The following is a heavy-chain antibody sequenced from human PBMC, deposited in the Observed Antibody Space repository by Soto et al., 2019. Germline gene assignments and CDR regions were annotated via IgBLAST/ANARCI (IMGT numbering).Heavy chain of an antibody. V-gene: IGHV3-15*07. CDR1: GFTFSNVW. CDR2: IKSKTDGGTV. D-gene: IGHD5-18*01. Sequence: PAGSLRLSCAVSGFTFSNVWMNWVRQAPGKGPEWVGRIKSKTDGGTVEYAAPVKDRFTISRDDSENTLYLQMNSLKTEDTAVYYCSHGYYQYFESWGQGT. CDR3: SHGYYQYFES. J-gene: IGHJ4*02.